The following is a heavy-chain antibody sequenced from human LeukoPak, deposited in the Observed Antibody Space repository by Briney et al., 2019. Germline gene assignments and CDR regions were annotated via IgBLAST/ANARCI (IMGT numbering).Heavy chain of an antibody. CDR2: IYSGGNT. CDR1: GFTVSSNS. CDR3: ARDRSGYDYKFGY. Sequence: PGGSLRLSCTVSGFTVSSNSMSWVRQAPGKGLEWVSFIYSGGNTHYSDSVKGRFTISRDNAKNSLYLQMNSLRAEDTAVYYCARDRSGYDYKFGYWGQGTLVTVSS. D-gene: IGHD5-12*01. V-gene: IGHV3-66*01. J-gene: IGHJ4*02.